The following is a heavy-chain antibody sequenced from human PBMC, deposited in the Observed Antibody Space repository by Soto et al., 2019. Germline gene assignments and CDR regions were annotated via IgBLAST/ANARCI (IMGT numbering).Heavy chain of an antibody. Sequence: QVQLVESGGGVVPPGGSLRVSCVASGFTFSSYNMHWVRQAPGEGLEWVAVISFDGANTFYADSVKGRFTISRDISRDTLYLQMSSLRDEDTAMYFYARDGYNRGGFDYWGQGTQVTVSS. D-gene: IGHD3-10*01. J-gene: IGHJ4*02. V-gene: IGHV3-30-3*01. CDR3: ARDGYNRGGFDY. CDR1: GFTFSSYN. CDR2: ISFDGANT.